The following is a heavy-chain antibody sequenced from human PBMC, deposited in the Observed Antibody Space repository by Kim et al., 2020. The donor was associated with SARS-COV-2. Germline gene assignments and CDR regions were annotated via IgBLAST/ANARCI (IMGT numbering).Heavy chain of an antibody. Sequence: PDGGATFYVDSVRGRFTISRDNAKNSLYLQMNTRRDDDTGIYYCARESAYWGQGTLVTVSS. V-gene: IGHV3-7*01. CDR3: ARESAY. J-gene: IGHJ4*02. CDR2: PDGGAT.